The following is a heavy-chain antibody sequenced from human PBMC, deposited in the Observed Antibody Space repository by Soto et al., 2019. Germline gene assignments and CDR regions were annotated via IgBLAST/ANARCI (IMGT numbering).Heavy chain of an antibody. D-gene: IGHD6-6*01. CDR1: GFTFSSYG. CDR2: ISYDGSNK. J-gene: IGHJ6*02. CDR3: AKDAGIAARLYYYGMDV. Sequence: QPGGSLRLSCAASGFTFSSYGMHWVRQAPGKGLEWVAVISYDGSNKYYADSVKGRFTISRDNSKNTLYLQMNSLRAEDTAVYYCAKDAGIAARLYYYGMDVWGQGTTVTVPS. V-gene: IGHV3-30*18.